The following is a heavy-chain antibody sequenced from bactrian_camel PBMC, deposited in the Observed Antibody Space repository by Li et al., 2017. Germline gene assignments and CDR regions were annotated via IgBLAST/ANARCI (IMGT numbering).Heavy chain of an antibody. CDR2: FGRDGST. V-gene: IGHV3S55*01. CDR1: RLTFSSAC. J-gene: IGHJ4*01. Sequence: HVQLVESGGGSVQAGGSLRLSCKISRLTFSSACLGWFRQAPGKEREGVAAFGRDGSTSYAGSVKGRFTISKENNKNTLYLQMNSLKPEDTAMYYCAADRPPLWSSGSLFERGFDYWGQGTQVTVS. D-gene: IGHD2*01. CDR3: AADRPPLWSSGSLFERGFDY.